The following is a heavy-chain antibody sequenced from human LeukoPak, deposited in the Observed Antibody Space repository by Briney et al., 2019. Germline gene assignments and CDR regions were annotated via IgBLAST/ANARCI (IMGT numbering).Heavy chain of an antibody. CDR2: INHSGST. Sequence: SETLSLTCAVYGGSFSGYYWSWIRQPPGKGLEWIGEINHSGSTNYNPSLKSRVTISVDTSKNQFSLKLSSVTAADTAVYYCARGEYGSGSYHIDYWGQGTLVTVSS. V-gene: IGHV4-34*01. CDR1: GGSFSGYY. D-gene: IGHD3-10*01. CDR3: ARGEYGSGSYHIDY. J-gene: IGHJ4*02.